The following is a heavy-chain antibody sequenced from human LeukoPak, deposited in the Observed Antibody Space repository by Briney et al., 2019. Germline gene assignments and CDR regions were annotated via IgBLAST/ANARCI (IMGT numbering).Heavy chain of an antibody. J-gene: IGHJ4*02. V-gene: IGHV1-2*02. Sequence: ASVKVSCKASGYTFTVYYMHWVRQAPGQGLEWMGWINPNSGGTNYSQKFQGRVTMSRDTSISTAYMELSRLRSDDTAVYYCARLSETGRPRSKDYGDSGYWGQGTLVTVSS. CDR3: ARLSETGRPRSKDYGDSGY. CDR1: GYTFTVYY. CDR2: INPNSGGT. D-gene: IGHD4-17*01.